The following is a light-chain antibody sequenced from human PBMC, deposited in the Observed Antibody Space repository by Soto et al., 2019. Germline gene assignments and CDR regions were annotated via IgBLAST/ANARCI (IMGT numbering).Light chain of an antibody. CDR2: GNS. CDR1: SSNIGAGYD. J-gene: IGLJ2*01. Sequence: QSVLTQPPSVSGAPGQRVTISCTGSSSNIGAGYDVHWYQQLPGTAPKLLIYGNSNRPSGVPDRFSGSKSGTSASLAITGLQAEDEADYYCQSYDIGLRGVFGGGTKVTVL. CDR3: QSYDIGLRGV. V-gene: IGLV1-40*01.